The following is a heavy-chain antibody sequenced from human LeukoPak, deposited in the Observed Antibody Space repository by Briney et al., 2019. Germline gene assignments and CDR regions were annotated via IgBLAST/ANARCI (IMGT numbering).Heavy chain of an antibody. J-gene: IGHJ4*02. CDR3: ARGLLMITFGGVVFDY. D-gene: IGHD3-16*01. CDR2: INHSGST. CDR1: GGSFSGYY. V-gene: IGHV4-34*01. Sequence: SETLSLTCAVYGGSFSGYYWSWIRQPPGKGLEWIGEINHSGSTNYNPSLKSRVTTSVDTSKNQFSLKLSSVTAADTAVYYCARGLLMITFGGVVFDYWGQGTLVTVPS.